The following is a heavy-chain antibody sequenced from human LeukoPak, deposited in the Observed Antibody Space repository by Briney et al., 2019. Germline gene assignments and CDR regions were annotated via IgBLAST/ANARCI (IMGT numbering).Heavy chain of an antibody. D-gene: IGHD6-19*01. V-gene: IGHV1-69*04. CDR1: GGTFSSYA. Sequence: ASVKVSCKASGGTFSSYAISWVRQAPGQGLEWMGRIIPILGIANYAQKFQGRVTITADKSTSTAYMELSSRRSEDTAVYYCARDRIAVAGSFDYWGQGTLVTVSS. CDR2: IIPILGIA. CDR3: ARDRIAVAGSFDY. J-gene: IGHJ4*02.